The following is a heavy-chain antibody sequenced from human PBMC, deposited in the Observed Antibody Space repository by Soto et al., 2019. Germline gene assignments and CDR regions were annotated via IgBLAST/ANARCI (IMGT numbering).Heavy chain of an antibody. CDR1: GFTFSDYA. CDR3: TREGI. Sequence: DVQLVESGGGLAQPGGSLRLSCAASGFTFSDYAMNWVRQVPGKGLEWISQIASSGTPIYYADSVRGRFTISRDNAENSLYLQMNSLRDEDTAVYFCTREGIWGQGTLVTVSS. CDR2: IASSGTPI. V-gene: IGHV3-48*02. J-gene: IGHJ4*02.